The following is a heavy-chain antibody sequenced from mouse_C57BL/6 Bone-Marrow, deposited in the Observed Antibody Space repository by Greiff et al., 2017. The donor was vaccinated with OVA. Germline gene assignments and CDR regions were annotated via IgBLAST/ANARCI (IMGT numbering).Heavy chain of an antibody. CDR2: IWWDDDK. V-gene: IGHV8-8*01. J-gene: IGHJ3*01. D-gene: IGHD2-2*01. CDR3: ARVYYGYDEGFAY. Sequence: LKESGPGILQPSQTLSLTCSFSGFSLSTFGMGVGWIRQPSGKGLEWLAHIWWDDDKYYNPALKSRLTISKDTSKNQVFLKIANVDTADTATYYCARVYYGYDEGFAYWGQGTLVTVSA. CDR1: GFSLSTFGMG.